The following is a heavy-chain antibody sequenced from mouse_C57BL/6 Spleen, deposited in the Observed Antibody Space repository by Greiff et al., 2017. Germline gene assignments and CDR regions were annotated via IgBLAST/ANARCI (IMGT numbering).Heavy chain of an antibody. V-gene: IGHV1-64*01. CDR2: IHPNSGIT. Sequence: QVQLQQPGAELVKPGASVKLSCKASGYTFTSYWMHWVKQRPGQGLEWIGMIHPNSGITNYNEKFKSKATLTVDKSSSTAYMQLSSLTSEDSAVYYCARTPFYYDYDGYFGVWGTGTTVTVAS. CDR3: ARTPFYYDYDGYFGV. J-gene: IGHJ1*03. D-gene: IGHD2-4*01. CDR1: GYTFTSYW.